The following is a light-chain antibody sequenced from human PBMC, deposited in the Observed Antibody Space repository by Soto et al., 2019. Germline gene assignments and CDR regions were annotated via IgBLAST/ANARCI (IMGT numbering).Light chain of an antibody. V-gene: IGKV3-15*01. CDR2: DTS. CDR3: QTYNNWPLT. CDR1: QGIGDT. Sequence: EVVRRQSPATLWVSPGEGASLACRASQGIGDTLAWYQHKPGQTPRLLIYDTSTRATGVPTRFSGSRSGAEFTLTINSLQSEDFAVYYCQTYNNWPLTFGGGTKVDIK. J-gene: IGKJ4*01.